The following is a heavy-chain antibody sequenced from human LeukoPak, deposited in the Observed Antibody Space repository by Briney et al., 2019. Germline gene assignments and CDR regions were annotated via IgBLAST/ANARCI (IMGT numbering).Heavy chain of an antibody. CDR1: GYTFTSYG. V-gene: IGHV1-18*01. CDR3: ARPMAPTLNWFDP. CDR2: ISAYNVNT. D-gene: IGHD3-10*01. J-gene: IGHJ5*02. Sequence: ASVKVSCKASGYTFTSYGISWVGQAPGQGLEGMGWISAYNVNTNYAQKLQGRVTMTTDTSTSTAYMELRSLRSDDTAVYYCARPMAPTLNWFDPWGQGTLVTVSS.